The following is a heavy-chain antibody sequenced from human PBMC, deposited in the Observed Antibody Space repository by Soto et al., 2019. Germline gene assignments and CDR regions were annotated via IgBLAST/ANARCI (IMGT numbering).Heavy chain of an antibody. D-gene: IGHD2-21*02. CDR2: LTSSGGNT. CDR1: GVTFSSYA. V-gene: IGHV3-23*01. Sequence: PGGSLRLSCAASGVTFSSYAMSWVRQAPGKGLKWVSALTSSGGNTYYADSVKGRFTISRDNSKKTLYLQMNSLGAEDTAVYYCAKLSGDSWGYFDYWGQGTLVTVSS. CDR3: AKLSGDSWGYFDY. J-gene: IGHJ4*02.